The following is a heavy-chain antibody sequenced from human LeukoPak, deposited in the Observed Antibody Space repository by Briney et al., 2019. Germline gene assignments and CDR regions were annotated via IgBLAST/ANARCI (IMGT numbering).Heavy chain of an antibody. V-gene: IGHV3-7*01. D-gene: IGHD6-6*01. CDR1: GFTFNSFF. J-gene: IGHJ4*02. CDR2: ISQDGRET. CDR3: AREEDRSSSSGLVFDY. Sequence: GGSLRLSCAASGFTFNSFFLNWVRLTPGRELEWVACISQDGRETFYMDSVRGRFTISRDNTKNSLYLQMNSLRAEDTAVYYCAREEDRSSSSGLVFDYWGQGTLVTVSS.